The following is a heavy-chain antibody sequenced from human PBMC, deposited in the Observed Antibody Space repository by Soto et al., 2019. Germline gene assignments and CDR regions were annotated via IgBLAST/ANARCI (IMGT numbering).Heavy chain of an antibody. J-gene: IGHJ1*01. V-gene: IGHV3-23*01. D-gene: IGHD3-22*01. Sequence: GGSLRLSCAASGFTFSSYAMSWVRQAPGKGLEWVSAISGSGGSTYYADSVKGRFTISRDNSKNTLYLQMNSLRAEDTDVYYCTKFEEGDSSGHYYVGRAEYFQHSGQGTMVPVSS. CDR3: TKFEEGDSSGHYYVGRAEYFQH. CDR2: ISGSGGST. CDR1: GFTFSSYA.